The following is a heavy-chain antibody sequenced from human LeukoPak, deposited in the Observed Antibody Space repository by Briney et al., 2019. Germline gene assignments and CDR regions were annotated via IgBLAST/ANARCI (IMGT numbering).Heavy chain of an antibody. J-gene: IGHJ5*02. V-gene: IGHV4-61*02. CDR1: NDSISSTSGTYF. D-gene: IGHD1-1*01. CDR2: INTSGST. CDR3: ARYRLGWFDP. Sequence: PSQTLSLTCSVSNDSISSTSGTYFWGWIRQPAGKGLEWIGRINTSGSTNYNPSLKSRVTMSVDTSKNQFSLKVTSVTAADTAVYYCARYRLGWFDPWGQGTLVTVSS.